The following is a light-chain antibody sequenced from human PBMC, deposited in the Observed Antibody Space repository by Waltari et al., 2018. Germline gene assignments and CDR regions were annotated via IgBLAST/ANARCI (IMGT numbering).Light chain of an antibody. Sequence: DIQMTQFPSTLSASVGDRVTITCRASQSISTWLAWYQQKPGKAPKLLIYKESGLEDGVPSRFGGSGSGTEFTLTISSLQPDDFATYYCQHYDSYPWTFGQGTKVDIK. CDR2: KES. V-gene: IGKV1-5*03. CDR3: QHYDSYPWT. CDR1: QSISTW. J-gene: IGKJ1*01.